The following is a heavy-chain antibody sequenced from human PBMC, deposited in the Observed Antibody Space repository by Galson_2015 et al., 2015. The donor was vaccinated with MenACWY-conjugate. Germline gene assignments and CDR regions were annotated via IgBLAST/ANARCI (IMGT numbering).Heavy chain of an antibody. D-gene: IGHD3-9*01. Sequence: SLRLSCAASGFTFSSYAMSWVRQATGKGLEWVSAISGSGGSTYYADSVKGRFTISRDNSKNTLYLQMNSLRAEDTAVYYCAKATYDILTGYLFDYWGQGTLVTVSS. CDR3: AKATYDILTGYLFDY. CDR2: ISGSGGST. CDR1: GFTFSSYA. J-gene: IGHJ4*02. V-gene: IGHV3-23*01.